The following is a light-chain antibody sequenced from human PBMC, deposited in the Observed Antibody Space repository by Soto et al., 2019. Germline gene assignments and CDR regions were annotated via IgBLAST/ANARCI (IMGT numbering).Light chain of an antibody. CDR3: QQYNSYPLT. CDR1: QSISNW. J-gene: IGKJ4*01. Sequence: DLQMTQSPSTLSASVGDRVTITCRASQSISNWLAWYQQKPGKAPKLLIYKASSLESGVPSRFSGTGSGTEFTLTISSLQSDDFASYYCQQYNSYPLTFGGGTKVEIK. V-gene: IGKV1-5*03. CDR2: KAS.